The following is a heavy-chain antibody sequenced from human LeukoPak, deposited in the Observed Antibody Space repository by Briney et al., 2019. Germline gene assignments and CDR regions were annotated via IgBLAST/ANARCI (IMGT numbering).Heavy chain of an antibody. CDR3: ARDERLLSFLK. CDR2: ISGSGGNT. Sequence: GGSLRLSCAASGFTFSTCGMNWVRQTPGKGLEWVSGISGSGGNTYYADSVKGRFTISRDNSKNTLYLQMNNLRAEDTAVYYCARDERLLSFLKWGQGTLVTVSS. D-gene: IGHD3-3*01. J-gene: IGHJ4*02. V-gene: IGHV3-23*01. CDR1: GFTFSTCG.